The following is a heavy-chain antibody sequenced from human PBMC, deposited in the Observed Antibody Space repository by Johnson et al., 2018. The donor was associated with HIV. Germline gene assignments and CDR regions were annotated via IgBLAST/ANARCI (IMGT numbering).Heavy chain of an antibody. CDR1: GFTFDDYT. J-gene: IGHJ3*02. V-gene: IGHV3-20*04. D-gene: IGHD6-13*01. CDR2: IDWNGGST. Sequence: VQLVESGGVVVQPGGSLRLSCAASGFTFDDYTMHWVRQSPGKGLEWVSGIDWNGGSTSYADSVRGRFTISRDNAKNSLYLQMNSLRAEDTALYYCTRARYSSSWYNGDAFDIWGQGTMVTVSS. CDR3: TRARYSSSWYNGDAFDI.